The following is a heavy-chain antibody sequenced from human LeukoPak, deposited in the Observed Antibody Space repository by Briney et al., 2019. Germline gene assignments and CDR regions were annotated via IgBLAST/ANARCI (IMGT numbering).Heavy chain of an antibody. CDR2: ISSDGVKT. J-gene: IGHJ4*02. V-gene: IGHV3-23*01. Sequence: GGSLRLSCAASGFTFKFFAMNWVRQAPGKGLEWVSGISSDGVKTYFADSVKGRFTISRDNSKDTLYLQMNSLRADDTALYYCARRLSSTTSWYYFDYWGRGTPVTVSS. D-gene: IGHD1-14*01. CDR1: GFTFKFFA. CDR3: ARRLSSTTSWYYFDY.